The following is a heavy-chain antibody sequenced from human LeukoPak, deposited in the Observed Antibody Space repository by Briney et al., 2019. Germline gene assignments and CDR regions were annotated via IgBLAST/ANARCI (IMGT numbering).Heavy chain of an antibody. J-gene: IGHJ4*02. V-gene: IGHV4-4*02. CDR3: TRNGDSSSVVD. CDR1: GGSICSGNW. D-gene: IGHD4-17*01. Sequence: SGTLSLTCAVSGGSICSGNWWSWIRQTPGKGLEWIGEIYHNGNTVYNPPLKSRVTISVDNSKNQFSLKLTSVTAADTAVYYCTRNGDSSSVVDWGQGTLVTVSS. CDR2: IYHNGNT.